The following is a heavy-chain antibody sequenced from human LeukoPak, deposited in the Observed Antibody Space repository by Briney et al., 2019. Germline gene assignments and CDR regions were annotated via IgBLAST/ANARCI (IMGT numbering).Heavy chain of an antibody. J-gene: IGHJ4*02. CDR2: INPNSGGT. Sequence: ASVKVSCTASGYTFTGYYMHWVRQAPGQGLEWMGWINPNSGGTNYAQKFQGRVTMTRDTSISTAYMELSRLRSDDTAVYYCARGYYDSSSADYWGQGTLVTVSS. CDR1: GYTFTGYY. D-gene: IGHD3-22*01. CDR3: ARGYYDSSSADY. V-gene: IGHV1-2*02.